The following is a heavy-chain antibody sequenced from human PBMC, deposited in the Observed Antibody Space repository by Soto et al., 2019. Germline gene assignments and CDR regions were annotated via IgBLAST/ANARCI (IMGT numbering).Heavy chain of an antibody. CDR2: ISSSSSTI. D-gene: IGHD2-2*01. V-gene: IGHV3-48*02. CDR3: AREPEYCSSTSCYSVNWFDP. J-gene: IGHJ5*02. CDR1: GFTFSSYS. Sequence: EVQLVESGGGLVQPGGSLRLSCAASGFTFSSYSMNWVHQAPGKGLEWVSYISSSSSTIYYADSVKGRFTISRDNAKNSLYLQMNSLRDEDTAVYYCAREPEYCSSTSCYSVNWFDPWGQGTLVTVSS.